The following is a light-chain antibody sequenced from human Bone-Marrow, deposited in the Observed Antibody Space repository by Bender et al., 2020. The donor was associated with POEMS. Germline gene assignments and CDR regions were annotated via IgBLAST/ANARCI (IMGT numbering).Light chain of an antibody. CDR1: SSNTGSGY. V-gene: IGLV1-51*01. Sequence: QSVLTQPPSVSGAPGQRVTISCTGSSSNTGSGYDINWYQHLPGTAPKLLIYENNKRPSGIPDRFSGSKSGTSVTLGITGLQTGDEADYYCGTWDSSLSAGVFGTGTKVTVL. CDR2: ENN. J-gene: IGLJ1*01. CDR3: GTWDSSLSAGV.